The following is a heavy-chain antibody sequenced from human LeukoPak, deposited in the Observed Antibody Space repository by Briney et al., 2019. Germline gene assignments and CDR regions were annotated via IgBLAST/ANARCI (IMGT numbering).Heavy chain of an antibody. CDR1: GGSFSGYY. J-gene: IGHJ4*02. CDR3: ARRPYSSGWYYLDY. Sequence: SETLSLTCAVYGGSFSGYYWSWIRQPPGKGLEWIGEINHSGSTNYNPSLKSRVTISVDTSKNQFSLKLTSVTAADTAVYYCARRPYSSGWYYLDYWGQGTLVTVSS. D-gene: IGHD6-19*01. V-gene: IGHV4-34*01. CDR2: INHSGST.